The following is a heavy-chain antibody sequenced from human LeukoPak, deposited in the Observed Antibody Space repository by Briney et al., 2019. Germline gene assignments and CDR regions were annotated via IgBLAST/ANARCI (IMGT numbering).Heavy chain of an antibody. J-gene: IGHJ4*02. D-gene: IGHD6-13*01. CDR2: ISSSGSTI. Sequence: PGGSLRLYCAASGFTFSSYEMNWVRQAPGKGLEWVSYISSSGSTIYYADSVKGRFTISRDNSKNTLSLQMNSLRAEDTAVYYCAKDVYSSSPYYFDYWGQGTLVTVSS. CDR3: AKDVYSSSPYYFDY. V-gene: IGHV3-48*03. CDR1: GFTFSSYE.